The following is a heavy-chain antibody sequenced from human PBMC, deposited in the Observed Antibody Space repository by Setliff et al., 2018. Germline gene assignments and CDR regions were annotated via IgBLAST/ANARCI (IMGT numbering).Heavy chain of an antibody. V-gene: IGHV4-39*01. CDR2: AYYNGDS. Sequence: SETLSLTCTVSGGSLSGSLRGYAVFWGWIRQSPGKALEWIGSAYYNGDSYYNPSLKSRVTMSVDTSRNQFSLHLISVTAADTAVYYCARHVGARSRGYNYYYFFMDVWGKGTTVTVS. J-gene: IGHJ6*03. CDR1: GGSLSGSLRGYAVF. D-gene: IGHD3-10*01. CDR3: ARHVGARSRGYNYYYFFMDV.